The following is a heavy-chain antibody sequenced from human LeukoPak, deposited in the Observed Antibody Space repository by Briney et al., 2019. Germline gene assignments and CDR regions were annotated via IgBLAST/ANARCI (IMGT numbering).Heavy chain of an antibody. CDR3: ARRGPPDFDY. V-gene: IGHV3-23*01. CDR1: GVTLSNYG. Sequence: PGGSLRLSCAVSGVTLSNYGMSWVRQAPGKGLEWVAGISDSGGRTKYADSVKGRFSISRDNAQNSLYLQMNSLRVEDTAVYYCARRGPPDFDYWSQGTLVTVSS. CDR2: ISDSGGRT. J-gene: IGHJ4*02.